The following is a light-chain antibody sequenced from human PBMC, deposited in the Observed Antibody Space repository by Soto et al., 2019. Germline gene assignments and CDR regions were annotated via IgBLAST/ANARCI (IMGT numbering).Light chain of an antibody. J-gene: IGKJ5*01. V-gene: IGKV1-9*01. CDR2: TAP. Sequence: IQLTHSPASLSASVLDRVSITCLASQVISSALAWYQQKPGIAPKLLIYTAPTLQSGVPSRFSGSGSGTDFTLTISSLQPEDFATYYCQQLHNYPLTFGGGTRLEIK. CDR1: QVISSA. CDR3: QQLHNYPLT.